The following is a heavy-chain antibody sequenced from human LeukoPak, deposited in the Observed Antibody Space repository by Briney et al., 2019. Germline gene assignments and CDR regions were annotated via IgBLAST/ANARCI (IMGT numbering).Heavy chain of an antibody. D-gene: IGHD3-9*01. CDR2: IKQDGSEK. CDR3: AKYLGYGYYDILTGPFGPVFDY. Sequence: GGSLRLSCAASGFTFSSYWMSWVRQAPGKGLEWVANIKQDGSEKYYVDSVKGRFTISRDNFRNTLYLQMNSLRAEDTAVYYCAKYLGYGYYDILTGPFGPVFDYWGQGTLVTVSS. CDR1: GFTFSSYW. J-gene: IGHJ4*02. V-gene: IGHV3-7*03.